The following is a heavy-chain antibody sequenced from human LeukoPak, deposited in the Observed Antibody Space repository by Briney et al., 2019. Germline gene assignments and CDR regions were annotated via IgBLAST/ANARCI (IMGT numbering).Heavy chain of an antibody. V-gene: IGHV1-2*04. J-gene: IGHJ4*02. D-gene: IGHD2-15*01. CDR1: GYTFTGYY. Sequence: ASVKVSCKASGYTFTGYYMHWVRQAPGQGLEWMGWINPNSGGTNYAQKCQGWVTMTRDTSISTAYMELSRLRSDDTAVYYCARSPLEDCSGGSCYPAWDWGQGTLVTVSS. CDR2: INPNSGGT. CDR3: ARSPLEDCSGGSCYPAWD.